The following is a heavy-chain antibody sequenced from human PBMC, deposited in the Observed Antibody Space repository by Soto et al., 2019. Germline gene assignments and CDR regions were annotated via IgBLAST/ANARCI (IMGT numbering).Heavy chain of an antibody. D-gene: IGHD5-12*01. CDR2: IKQDGSEK. J-gene: IGHJ4*02. V-gene: IGHV3-7*01. Sequence: EVQLVESGGGLVQPGGSLRLSCAASGFTFSRYWMSWVRQAPGKGLEWVANIKQDGSEKYYVDSVKGRFTISRDNAKNSLYLQMSSLRAEDTAVYYCARDTDGYNDYWGQGTLVTVSS. CDR3: ARDTDGYNDY. CDR1: GFTFSRYW.